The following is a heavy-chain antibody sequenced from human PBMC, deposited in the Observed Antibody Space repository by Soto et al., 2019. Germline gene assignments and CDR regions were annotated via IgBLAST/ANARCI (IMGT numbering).Heavy chain of an antibody. D-gene: IGHD3-22*01. CDR2: IVVGSGNT. J-gene: IGHJ6*02. V-gene: IGHV1-58*01. Sequence: PRGSVKVSCKASGFTFTSSAVQWVRQARGQRLEWIGWIVVGSGNTNYAQKFQERVTITRDMSTSTAYMELSSLRSEDTAVYYCAATLYYDSSAATPYYYYGMDVWGQGTTVTVSS. CDR1: GFTFTSSA. CDR3: AATLYYDSSAATPYYYYGMDV.